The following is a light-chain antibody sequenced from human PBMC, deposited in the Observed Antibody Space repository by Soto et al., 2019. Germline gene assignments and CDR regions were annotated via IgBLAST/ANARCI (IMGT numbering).Light chain of an antibody. CDR2: GAS. CDR3: QHYANWPLT. Sequence: EIVMTQSPATLSVSPGEGATISCRASQGIGITLAWYQQKPGQTPRLLIYGASTRATGVPARFSGSASGTEFTLTITSLQSEDFAVYYCQHYANWPLTFGGGTKVESK. V-gene: IGKV3-15*01. CDR1: QGIGIT. J-gene: IGKJ4*01.